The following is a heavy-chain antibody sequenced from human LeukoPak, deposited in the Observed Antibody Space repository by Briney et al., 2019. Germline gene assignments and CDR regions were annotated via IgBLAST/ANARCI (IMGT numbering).Heavy chain of an antibody. CDR3: ARRVTTDYYYGMDV. CDR2: IYYSGST. J-gene: IGHJ6*02. D-gene: IGHD4-11*01. V-gene: IGHV4-59*08. CDR1: GGSISSYY. Sequence: SETLSLTCTVSGGSISSYYWSWIRQPPGKGLEWIGYIYYSGSTNYNPALKSRVTISVDTSENQFSLKLSSVTAADTAVYYCARRVTTDYYYGMDVWGQGTTVTVSS.